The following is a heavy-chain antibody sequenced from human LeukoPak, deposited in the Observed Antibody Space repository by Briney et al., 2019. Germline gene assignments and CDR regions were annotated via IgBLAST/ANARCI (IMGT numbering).Heavy chain of an antibody. CDR3: ARGLNDSSGYYYVLFDY. CDR2: INHSGST. CDR1: GGSFSGYY. J-gene: IGHJ4*02. Sequence: SETLSLTCAVYGGSFSGYYWSWIRQPPGKGLEWIGEINHSGSTNYNPSLKSRVTISVHTSKNQFSLKLSSVTAADTAVYYCARGLNDSSGYYYVLFDYWGQGTLVTVSS. D-gene: IGHD3-22*01. V-gene: IGHV4-34*01.